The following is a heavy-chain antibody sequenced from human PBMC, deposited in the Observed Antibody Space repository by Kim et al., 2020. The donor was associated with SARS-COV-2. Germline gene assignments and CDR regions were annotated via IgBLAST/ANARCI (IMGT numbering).Heavy chain of an antibody. CDR3: ARVDYYDSSGLIGY. J-gene: IGHJ4*02. Sequence: SETLSLTCTVSGGSISSSSYYWGWIRQPPGKGLEWIGSIYYSGSTYYNPSLTSRVTISVDTSKNQFSLKLSSVTAADTAVYYCARVDYYDSSGLIGYWGQGTLVTVSS. CDR2: IYYSGST. CDR1: GGSISSSSYY. V-gene: IGHV4-39*07. D-gene: IGHD3-22*01.